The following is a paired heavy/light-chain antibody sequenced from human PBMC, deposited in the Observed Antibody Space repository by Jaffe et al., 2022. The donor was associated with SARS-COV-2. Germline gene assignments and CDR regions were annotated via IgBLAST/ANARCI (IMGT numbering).Heavy chain of an antibody. CDR3: AKDFFVFKPGTAIGIIDY. J-gene: IGHJ4*02. V-gene: IGHV3-23*04. D-gene: IGHD5-18*01. Sequence: EVQLVESGGGLVQPGGSLRLSCAASGFTFSSYAMSWVRQAPGKGLEWVSAISGSGGSTYYADSVKGRFTISRDNSKNTLYLQMNSLRAEDTAVYYCAKDFFVFKPGTAIGIIDYWGQGTLVTVSS. CDR2: ISGSGGST. CDR1: GFTFSSYA.
Light chain of an antibody. CDR1: QSVSSSY. V-gene: IGKV3-20*01. Sequence: EIVLTQSPGTLSLSPGERATLSCRASQSVSSSYLAWYQQKPGQAPRLLIYGASSRATGIPDRFSGSGSGTDFTLTISRLEPEDFAVYYCQQYGSPLTFGQGTRLEIK. CDR3: QQYGSPLT. J-gene: IGKJ5*01. CDR2: GAS.